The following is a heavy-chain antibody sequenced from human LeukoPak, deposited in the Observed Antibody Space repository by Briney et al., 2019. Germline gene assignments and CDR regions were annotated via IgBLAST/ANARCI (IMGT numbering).Heavy chain of an antibody. CDR3: AKNRYCSGNTCFKDAFDI. Sequence: GGSLRLSCAASGFTFNNYGMNWVRQAPGEGLEWVSLITGSGSSTFYADSVKGRFTISRDNSKNTLYLEMNSLRAEDTAMYYCAKNRYCSGNTCFKDAFDIWGQGTMVTVSS. CDR2: ITGSGSST. J-gene: IGHJ3*02. D-gene: IGHD2-15*01. V-gene: IGHV3-23*01. CDR1: GFTFNNYG.